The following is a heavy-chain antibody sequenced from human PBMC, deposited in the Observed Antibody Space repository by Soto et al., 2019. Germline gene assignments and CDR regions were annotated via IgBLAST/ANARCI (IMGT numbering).Heavy chain of an antibody. CDR2: INSDGSST. CDR1: GFTFSSYR. V-gene: IGHV3-74*01. D-gene: IGHD3-10*01. J-gene: IGHJ6*02. Sequence: PGGSLRLSCAASGFTFSSYRMHWVRQAPGKGLVWVSRINSDGSSTSYADSVKGRFTISRDNAKNTLYLQMNSLRAEDTAVYYCARVGSFRPYYYYGMDVWGQGTTVTVSS. CDR3: ARVGSFRPYYYYGMDV.